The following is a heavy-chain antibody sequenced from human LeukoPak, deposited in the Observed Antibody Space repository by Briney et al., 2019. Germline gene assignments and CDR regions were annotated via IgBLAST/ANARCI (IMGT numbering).Heavy chain of an antibody. Sequence: SVKVSCKASGGTFSSHAISWVRQAPGQGLEWMGRIIPILGIANYAQKFQGRVTITADNSTSTAYMELSSLRSEDTAVYYCARDNVDTAMVTDYWGQGTLVTVSS. V-gene: IGHV1-69*04. J-gene: IGHJ4*02. D-gene: IGHD5-18*01. CDR2: IIPILGIA. CDR1: GGTFSSHA. CDR3: ARDNVDTAMVTDY.